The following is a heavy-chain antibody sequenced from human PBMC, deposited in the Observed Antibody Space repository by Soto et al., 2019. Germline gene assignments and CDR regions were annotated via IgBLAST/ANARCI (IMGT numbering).Heavy chain of an antibody. D-gene: IGHD3-10*01. J-gene: IGHJ6*02. V-gene: IGHV1-2*04. CDR2: INPNSGGT. Sequence: SVKVSCKASGYTFIGYYIHWVRQAPGQGLEWMGWINPNSGGTNYAQRFQGWVTMTRDRSISTAYMELSRLKSDATAVYYCARVGVGLASRGYYGMDVWCQGTTVTV. CDR1: GYTFIGYY. CDR3: ARVGVGLASRGYYGMDV.